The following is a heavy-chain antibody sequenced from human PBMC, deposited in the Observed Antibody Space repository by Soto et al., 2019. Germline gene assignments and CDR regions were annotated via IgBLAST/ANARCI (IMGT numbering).Heavy chain of an antibody. CDR2: IYYSGST. CDR3: ARERHYDILTGYYLNWFDP. CDR1: GGSVSSGSYY. J-gene: IGHJ5*02. D-gene: IGHD3-9*01. Sequence: KPSETLSLTCTVSGGSVSSGSYYWSWLRQPPGKGLEWIGYIYYSGSTNYNPSLKSRVTISVDTSKNQFSLKLSSVTAADTAVYYCARERHYDILTGYYLNWFDPWGQGTLVTVSS. V-gene: IGHV4-61*01.